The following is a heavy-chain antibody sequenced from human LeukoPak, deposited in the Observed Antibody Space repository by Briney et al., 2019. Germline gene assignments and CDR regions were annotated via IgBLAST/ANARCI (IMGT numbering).Heavy chain of an antibody. Sequence: GGSLRLSCAASGFTFSSYEMNWVRQAPGKGLEWISYISSSGSTIYYADSVKGRFTISRDNAKNSLYLQMNSLRVEDTATYYCASRLGSYYYYYYMDVWGKGTTVTISS. CDR2: ISSSGSTI. D-gene: IGHD3-16*01. CDR3: ASRLGSYYYYYYMDV. CDR1: GFTFSSYE. J-gene: IGHJ6*03. V-gene: IGHV3-48*03.